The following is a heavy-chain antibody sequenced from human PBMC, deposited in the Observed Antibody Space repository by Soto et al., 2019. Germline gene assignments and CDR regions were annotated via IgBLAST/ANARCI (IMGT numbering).Heavy chain of an antibody. J-gene: IGHJ5*02. CDR3: ARLSITKNWFDP. V-gene: IGHV4-39*01. CDR2: IYYSGST. D-gene: IGHD2-2*01. Sequence: QLQLQESGPGLVKPSETLSLTCTVSGGSISSSSYYWGWIRQPPGKGLEWIGSIYYSGSTYYNPSLKSRVTISVDTSKNQFSLKLSSVTAADTAVYYCARLSITKNWFDPWGQGTLVTVSS. CDR1: GGSISSSSYY.